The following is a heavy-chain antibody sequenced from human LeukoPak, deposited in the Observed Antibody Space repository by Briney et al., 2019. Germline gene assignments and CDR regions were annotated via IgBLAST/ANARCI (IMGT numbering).Heavy chain of an antibody. V-gene: IGHV3-21*01. Sequence: PGGSLRLSCAASGFTFSSYSMNWVRQAPGKGLEWVSSISRSSSYIYYADPVKGRFTISRDNAKNSLYLQMNSLRAEDTAVYYCARDTKQWLVRLYYSDYWGQGTLVTVSS. CDR1: GFTFSSYS. J-gene: IGHJ4*02. CDR2: ISRSSSYI. CDR3: ARDTKQWLVRLYYSDY. D-gene: IGHD6-19*01.